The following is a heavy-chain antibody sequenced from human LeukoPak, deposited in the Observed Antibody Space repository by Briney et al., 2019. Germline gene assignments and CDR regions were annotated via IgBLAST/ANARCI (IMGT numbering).Heavy chain of an antibody. CDR1: GFPFSYYG. CDR2: IRYDGNDK. V-gene: IGHV3-30*02. Sequence: GSLRLSCAASGFPFSYYGMHWVRQAPGKGLDWVAFIRYDGNDKFYADSVKGRFTISRDTSRNTLYLQMNSLRSDDTAVYYCAKDLMRDRWFGESWGQGTLVTVSS. CDR3: AKDLMRDRWFGES. J-gene: IGHJ5*02. D-gene: IGHD3-10*01.